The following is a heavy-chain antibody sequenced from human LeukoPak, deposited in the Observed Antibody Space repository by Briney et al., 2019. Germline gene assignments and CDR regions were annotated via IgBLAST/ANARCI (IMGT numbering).Heavy chain of an antibody. V-gene: IGHV4-39*01. D-gene: IGHD2-2*01. Sequence: SETLSLTCTVSGGSISSSSYYRGWIRQPPGKGLEWIGRIYYSGSTYYNPSLKSRVTISVDTSKNQFSLKLSSVTAADTAVYYCLGYCSSTSCSEHFQHWGQGTLVTVSS. CDR1: GGSISSSSYY. J-gene: IGHJ1*01. CDR3: LGYCSSTSCSEHFQH. CDR2: IYYSGST.